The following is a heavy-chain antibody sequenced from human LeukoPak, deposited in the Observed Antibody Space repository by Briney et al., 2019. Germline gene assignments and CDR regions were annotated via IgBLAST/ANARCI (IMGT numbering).Heavy chain of an antibody. V-gene: IGHV1-69*04. CDR2: IIPIFGIA. D-gene: IGHD2-15*01. CDR1: GGTFSSYA. CDR3: ARDNPDYSPWDYYYYGMDV. Sequence: SVKVSCKASGGTFSSYAISWVRQAPGQGLEWMGRIIPIFGIANYAQKFQGRVTITADKSTSTAYMELSSLRSGDTAVYYCARDNPDYSPWDYYYYGMDVWGQGTTVTVSS. J-gene: IGHJ6*02.